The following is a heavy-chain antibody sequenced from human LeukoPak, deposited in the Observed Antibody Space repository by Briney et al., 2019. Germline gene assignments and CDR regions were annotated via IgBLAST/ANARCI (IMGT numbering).Heavy chain of an antibody. CDR2: ISSSSSYI. Sequence: GVSLRLSCAASGFTFSSYSMNRVRQAPGKGPEWVSSISSSSSYIYYADSVKGRFTISRDNAKNSLYLQMNSLRAEDTAVYYCARGEYYYDSSGYYHFDYWGQGTLVTVSS. D-gene: IGHD3-22*01. V-gene: IGHV3-21*01. CDR1: GFTFSSYS. J-gene: IGHJ4*02. CDR3: ARGEYYYDSSGYYHFDY.